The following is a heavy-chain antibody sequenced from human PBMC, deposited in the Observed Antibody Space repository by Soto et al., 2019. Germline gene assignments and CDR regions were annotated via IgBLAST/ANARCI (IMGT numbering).Heavy chain of an antibody. CDR3: ASDAGDYLLLLY. Sequence: QVQLVQSGAEVKKPGASVKVSCKTSGYTFDTYAMHWVRQAPGQRLEWMGWINTDNGNTKYSQRFQGRVTITRDTSASTAYMDLSSLRSEDTAVYCCASDAGDYLLLLYWGQGSLVTVSS. J-gene: IGHJ4*02. D-gene: IGHD3-22*01. CDR2: INTDNGNT. V-gene: IGHV1-3*04. CDR1: GYTFDTYA.